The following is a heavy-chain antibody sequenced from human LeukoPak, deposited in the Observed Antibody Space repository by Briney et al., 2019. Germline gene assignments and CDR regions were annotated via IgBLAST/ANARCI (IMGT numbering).Heavy chain of an antibody. CDR2: ISGSGGST. J-gene: IGHJ4*02. D-gene: IGHD3-10*01. CDR3: AKGVSRVPKADDY. V-gene: IGHV3-23*01. Sequence: GGSLRLSCAASGFTFSSYAMSWVRQAPGKGLEWGSAISGSGGSTYYADSVKGRFTISRDNSKNTLYLQMNSLRAEDTAVYYCAKGVSRVPKADDYWGQGTLVTVSS. CDR1: GFTFSSYA.